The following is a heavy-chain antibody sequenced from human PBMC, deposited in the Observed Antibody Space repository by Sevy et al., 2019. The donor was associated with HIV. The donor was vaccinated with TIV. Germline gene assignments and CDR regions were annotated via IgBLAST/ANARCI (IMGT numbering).Heavy chain of an antibody. CDR1: GYTFTSYG. D-gene: IGHD3-22*01. CDR2: ISAYNGNT. V-gene: IGHV1-18*04. CDR3: ARVRHSSGYYFPLDY. J-gene: IGHJ4*02. Sequence: ASVKVSCKASGYTFTSYGISWVRQAPGQGLEWMGWISAYNGNTNYAQKLQGRVTMTTDTSTSTAYMELRSLRSDDTAVYYCARVRHSSGYYFPLDYWGQGTPVTVSS.